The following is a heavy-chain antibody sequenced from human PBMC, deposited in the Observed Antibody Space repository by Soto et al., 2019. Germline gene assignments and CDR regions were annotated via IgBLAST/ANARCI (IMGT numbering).Heavy chain of an antibody. CDR2: IYPGDSDT. CDR3: AARNAHKEPSSIRPKSPWFDP. D-gene: IGHD1-1*01. J-gene: IGHJ5*02. V-gene: IGHV5-51*01. CDR1: GYSFTSYW. Sequence: PGESLKISCKGSGYSFTSYWIGWVRQMPGKGLEWMGIIYPGDSDTRYSPSFQGQVTISADKSINTAYLQWSSLQASDTAIDYCAARNAHKEPSSIRPKSPWFDPWGQGTLVTVSS.